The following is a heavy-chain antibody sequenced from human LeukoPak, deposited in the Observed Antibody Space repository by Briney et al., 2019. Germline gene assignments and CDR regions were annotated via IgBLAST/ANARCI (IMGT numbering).Heavy chain of an antibody. V-gene: IGHV4-31*03. CDR3: ARSNYGDLGFDY. CDR2: TYYSGST. D-gene: IGHD4-17*01. Sequence: SQTLSLTCTVSGGSISSGGYYWSWIRQHPGRGLEWIGYTYYSGSTYYNPSLKSRVTISVDTSKNQFSLKLSSVTAADTAVYYCARSNYGDLGFDYWGQGTLVTVSS. CDR1: GGSISSGGYY. J-gene: IGHJ4*02.